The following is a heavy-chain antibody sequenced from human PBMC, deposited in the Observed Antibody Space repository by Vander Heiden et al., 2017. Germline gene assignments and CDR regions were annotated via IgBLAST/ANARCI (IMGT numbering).Heavy chain of an antibody. CDR1: GFPFSSYG. J-gene: IGHJ4*02. D-gene: IGHD2-8*01. Sequence: VQLVESGGGVVQPGRSLRLSCAASGFPFSSYGMHWVRQAPGKGLEWVAVRSYDGSNKYYADSVKGRFTISRDNSKNTLYLQMNSLRAEDTAVYYCAKGGGIVLMIDYWGQGTLVTVSS. CDR3: AKGGGIVLMIDY. CDR2: RSYDGSNK. V-gene: IGHV3-30*18.